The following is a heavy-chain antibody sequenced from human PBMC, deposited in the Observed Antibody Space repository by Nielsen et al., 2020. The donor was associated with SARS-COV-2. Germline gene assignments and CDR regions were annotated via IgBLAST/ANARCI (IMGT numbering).Heavy chain of an antibody. D-gene: IGHD1-7*01. V-gene: IGHV3-30*03. J-gene: IGHJ5*02. CDR1: GFAFSRFA. CDR2: ISYNGDYT. CDR3: ARERYNWNSNWFDP. Sequence: GESLKISCATSGFAFSRFAMHWVRQTAGKGLEWVALISYNGDYTRYADSVKGRFTISRDNAKNSLYLQMNSLRAEDTAVYYCARERYNWNSNWFDPWGQGTLVTVSS.